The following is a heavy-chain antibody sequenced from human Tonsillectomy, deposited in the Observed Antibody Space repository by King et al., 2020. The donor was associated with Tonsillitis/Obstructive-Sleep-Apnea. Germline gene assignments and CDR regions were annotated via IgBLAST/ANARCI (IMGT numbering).Heavy chain of an antibody. D-gene: IGHD3-22*01. CDR1: GYTFTSYA. CDR3: ASQGSSSSYPSYYYYYYMDV. Sequence: VQLVQSGAEVKKPGASVKVSCKASGYTFTSYAMHWVRQAPGQRLEWMGWINAGNGNTKYSQKFQGRVTITRDTSASTAYMELSSLRSEDTAVYYCASQGSSSSYPSYYYYYYMDVWGKGTTVTVSS. J-gene: IGHJ6*03. V-gene: IGHV1-3*01. CDR2: INAGNGNT.